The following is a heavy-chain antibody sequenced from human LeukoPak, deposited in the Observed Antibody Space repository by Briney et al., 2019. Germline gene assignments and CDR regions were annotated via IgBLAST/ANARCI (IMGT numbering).Heavy chain of an antibody. D-gene: IGHD3-9*01. V-gene: IGHV4-59*01. J-gene: IGHJ3*02. CDR3: ASSSYYDILTGYYNRDAFDI. CDR2: IYYSGST. CDR1: GGSFSGYY. Sequence: SETLSLTCAVYGGSFSGYYWSWIRQPPGKGLEWIGYIYYSGSTNYNPSLKSRVTISVDTSKNQFSLKLSSVTAADTAVYYCASSSYYDILTGYYNRDAFDIWGQGTMVTVSS.